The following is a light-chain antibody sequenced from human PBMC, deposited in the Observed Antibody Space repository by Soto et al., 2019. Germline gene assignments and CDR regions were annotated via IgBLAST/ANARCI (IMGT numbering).Light chain of an antibody. CDR2: EGS. J-gene: IGLJ1*01. CDR1: STDVVGYNC. Sequence: QPVLTQPASVCGSPGQSLTISCTRSSTDVVGYNCVSWYQQHPGRAPKLVIDEGSNRPSGVTDRFSASKSGNTASLTISGLQAEDEADYYCRLYTSEDTCVFAGGTKVTVL. CDR3: RLYTSEDTCV. V-gene: IGLV2-14*01.